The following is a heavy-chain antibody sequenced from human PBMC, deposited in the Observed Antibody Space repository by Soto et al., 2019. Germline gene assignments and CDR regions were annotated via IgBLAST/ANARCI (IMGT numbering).Heavy chain of an antibody. D-gene: IGHD1-26*01. CDR2: ISSSSSYI. V-gene: IGHV3-21*01. J-gene: IGHJ3*02. Sequence: GGSLRLSCVASGFTFSDYYMNWVRQAPGKGLEWVSPISSSSSYIYYADSVKGRFTISRDNAKNSLYLQMNSLRAEDTAVYYCARDALPIREAFDIWGQGTMVTVSS. CDR3: ARDALPIREAFDI. CDR1: GFTFSDYY.